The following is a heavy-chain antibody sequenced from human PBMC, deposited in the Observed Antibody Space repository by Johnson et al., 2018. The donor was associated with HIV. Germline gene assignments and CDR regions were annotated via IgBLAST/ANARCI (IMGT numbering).Heavy chain of an antibody. CDR2: INWNGGGT. D-gene: IGHD2-15*01. Sequence: VQLVESGGYVVRPGGSLRLSCAASGFIFDEYGMNWVRQAPGKGLEWVSGINWNGGGTGYADSVKGRFTISRDNAKNSLYLQMNSLRAEDTAVYYCAKQDSGPRVPVAFDIWGQGTMVTVSS. CDR3: AKQDSGPRVPVAFDI. J-gene: IGHJ3*02. V-gene: IGHV3-20*04. CDR1: GFIFDEYG.